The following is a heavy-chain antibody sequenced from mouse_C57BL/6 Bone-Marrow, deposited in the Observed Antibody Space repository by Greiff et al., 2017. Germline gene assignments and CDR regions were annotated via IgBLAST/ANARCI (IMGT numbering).Heavy chain of an antibody. CDR1: GYSITSGYY. Sequence: EVQRVESGPGLVKPSQSLSLTCSVTGYSITSGYYWNWIRQFPGNKLEWMGYISYDGSNNYNPSLKNRISITRDTSKNQFFLKLNSVTTEDTATYYCARDRITTVPVRYFDVWGTGTTVTVSS. CDR3: ARDRITTVPVRYFDV. V-gene: IGHV3-6*01. CDR2: ISYDGSN. D-gene: IGHD1-1*01. J-gene: IGHJ1*03.